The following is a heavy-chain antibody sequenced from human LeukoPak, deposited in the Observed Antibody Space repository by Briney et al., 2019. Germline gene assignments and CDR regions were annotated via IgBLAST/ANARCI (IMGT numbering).Heavy chain of an antibody. CDR1: GFTFSNYA. CDR2: TSYDGSNE. D-gene: IGHD2-15*01. Sequence: PGGPLRLSCAASGFTFSNYAMHWVRQAPGKGLEWVALTSYDGSNEKYADSVKGRFTVSRDISKNTLYLQMNSLRLDDTAVYFCATVGVSRACVFDYWGQGTLVHVSS. V-gene: IGHV3-30*04. J-gene: IGHJ4*02. CDR3: ATVGVSRACVFDY.